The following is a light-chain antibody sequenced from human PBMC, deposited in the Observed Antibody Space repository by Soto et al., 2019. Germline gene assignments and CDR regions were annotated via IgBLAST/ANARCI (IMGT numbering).Light chain of an antibody. V-gene: IGLV2-8*01. J-gene: IGLJ2*01. CDR2: EVS. Sequence: QSALTQPPSASGSPGQSVTISCTGTSSDLGAYDFVSWYQQHPGKAPKLMIYEVSKRPSGVPDRFSGSKSGNTASLTVTGLQDEDEADYYCSSYAGSNNFIFGGGTKVTVL. CDR3: SSYAGSNNFI. CDR1: SSDLGAYDF.